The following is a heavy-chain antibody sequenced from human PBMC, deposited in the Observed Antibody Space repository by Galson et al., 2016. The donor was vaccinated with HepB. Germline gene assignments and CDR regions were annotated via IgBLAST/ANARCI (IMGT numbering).Heavy chain of an antibody. CDR1: GFSLNTSGAG. J-gene: IGHJ4*02. D-gene: IGHD3-10*01. CDR2: IYWDDDK. Sequence: PALVKPTQTLTLTCSFSGFSLNTSGAGVGWIRQPPGKALEWLGLIYWDDDKRYSPSLKSRLTITKETSKNHVVLRMTNVDPVDTATYYCAHSSDFGSGIYDYWGQGTLVTVSS. CDR3: AHSSDFGSGIYDY. V-gene: IGHV2-5*02.